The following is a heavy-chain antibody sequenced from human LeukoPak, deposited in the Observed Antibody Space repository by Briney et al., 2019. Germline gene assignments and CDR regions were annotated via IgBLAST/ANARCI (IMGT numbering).Heavy chain of an antibody. CDR1: GFTFSSYW. D-gene: IGHD3-22*01. V-gene: IGHV3-21*01. J-gene: IGHJ4*02. CDR2: ISSSSSNK. CDR3: ATTDNHDSRGLRWYY. Sequence: GGSLRLSCEVSGFTFSSYWMNWVRQAPGKGLEWVSSISSSSSNKYYTDSVKGRITISRDNAKNSLYLQMNSLRAEDTAVYYCATTDNHDSRGLRWYYWGQGTLVTVSS.